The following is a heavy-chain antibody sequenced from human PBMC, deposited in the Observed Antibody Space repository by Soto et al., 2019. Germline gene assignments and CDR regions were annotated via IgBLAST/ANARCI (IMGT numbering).Heavy chain of an antibody. CDR3: ARDRQNIAARPYYGMDV. V-gene: IGHV1-18*01. Sequence: QVQLVQSGAEVKKPGASVKVSCKASGYTFTSYGISWVRQAPGQGLEWMGWISAYNGNTNYTQKLQGRVTMTTDTSTYTAYMELRILRSDDTAVYYCARDRQNIAARPYYGMDVWGQGTTVTVSS. CDR1: GYTFTSYG. D-gene: IGHD6-6*01. J-gene: IGHJ6*02. CDR2: ISAYNGNT.